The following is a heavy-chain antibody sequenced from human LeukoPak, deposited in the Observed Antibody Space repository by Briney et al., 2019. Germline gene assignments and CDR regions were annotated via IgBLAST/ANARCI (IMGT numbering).Heavy chain of an antibody. CDR1: GGSFSGYY. Sequence: SETLSLTCAVYGGSFSGYYWSWIRQSPGKGLEWIGEINHSGSTNYNPSLKSRVTISADTSKNQFSLKLGSVTAADTAVYYCTYSGSNYPDYWGQGTLVTVSS. CDR3: TYSGSNYPDY. D-gene: IGHD1-26*01. J-gene: IGHJ4*02. V-gene: IGHV4-34*01. CDR2: INHSGST.